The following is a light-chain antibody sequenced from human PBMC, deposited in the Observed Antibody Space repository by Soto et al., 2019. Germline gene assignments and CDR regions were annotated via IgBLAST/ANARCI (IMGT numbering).Light chain of an antibody. J-gene: IGKJ3*01. V-gene: IGKV3-15*01. CDR3: QQYNNWPFT. CDR1: QSVSRN. Sequence: EIVMTQSPATLSVSPGERATLSCRASQSVSRNLAWYQQKPGQAPRLLIYGASTRATGIPARFSGSGSGTEFTLTISSLQSEDFAVYYCQQYNNWPFTFGPGTTVDIK. CDR2: GAS.